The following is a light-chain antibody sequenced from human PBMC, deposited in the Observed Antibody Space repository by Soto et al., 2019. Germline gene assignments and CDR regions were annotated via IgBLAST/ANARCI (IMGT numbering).Light chain of an antibody. V-gene: IGLV2-14*01. CDR1: SSDLGIYNY. Sequence: QSVLTEPASVCGSPGQSIAISCSGSSSDLGIYNYVSWYQQHPGKVPKLIIFEVTNRPSGVSNRFSGSKSGNTASLTISGLQAEDEADYYCSSYTTSSTRVFGTGTKVTVL. J-gene: IGLJ1*01. CDR3: SSYTTSSTRV. CDR2: EVT.